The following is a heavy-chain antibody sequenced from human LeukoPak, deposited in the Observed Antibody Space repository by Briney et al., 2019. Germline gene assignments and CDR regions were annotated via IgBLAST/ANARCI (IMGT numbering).Heavy chain of an antibody. CDR2: INPNSGGT. CDR1: GYTITGYY. J-gene: IGHJ6*02. V-gene: IGHV1-2*02. Sequence: ASVKVSCKASGYTITGYYMHWVRQAPGQGLEWMGWINPNSGGTNYAQKFQGRVTMTRDTSISTAYMELSRLRSDDTAVYYCARSMVGRGDQLLWFGELLYYGMDVWGQGTTVTVSS. D-gene: IGHD3-10*01. CDR3: ARSMVGRGDQLLWFGELLYYGMDV.